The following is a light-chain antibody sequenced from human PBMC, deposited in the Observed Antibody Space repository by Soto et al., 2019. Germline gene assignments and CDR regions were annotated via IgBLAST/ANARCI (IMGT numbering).Light chain of an antibody. CDR1: QSVSSY. V-gene: IGKV3-11*01. CDR3: QQRSNWPPRPIT. CDR2: DAS. J-gene: IGKJ5*01. Sequence: EVVLTQSPGTLSLSPWEGATLSCRASQSVSSYLAWYQQKPGQAPRLLIYDASNRATGIPARFSGSGSGTDFTLTISSLEPEDFAVYYCQQRSNWPPRPITFGQGTRLEIK.